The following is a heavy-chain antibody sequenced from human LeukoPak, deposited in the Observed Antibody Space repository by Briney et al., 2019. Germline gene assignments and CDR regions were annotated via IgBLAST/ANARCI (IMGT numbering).Heavy chain of an antibody. CDR3: ASNIRDDYGY. Sequence: GGSLRLSCAASGFTFSSYSMNWVRQAPGKGLEWVSSISSSSSYIYYADSVKGRFTISRDNAKNSLYLQMNSLGAEDTAVYYCASNIRDDYGYWGQGTLVTVSS. CDR1: GFTFSSYS. CDR2: ISSSSSYI. V-gene: IGHV3-21*01. J-gene: IGHJ4*02. D-gene: IGHD4-17*01.